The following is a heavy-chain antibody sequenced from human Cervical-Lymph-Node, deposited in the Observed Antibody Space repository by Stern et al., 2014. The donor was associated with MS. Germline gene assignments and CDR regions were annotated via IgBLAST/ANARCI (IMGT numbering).Heavy chain of an antibody. Sequence: VQLLQSGAEVKKPGASVKVSCKASGYTFTSYYMHWVRQAPGQGLEWMGIINPSGGSTSYAQKFQGRVTMTRDTSTSTVYMELSSLRSEDTAVYYCARSNKGYYDSSGYYCSLWGQGTLVTVSS. CDR1: GYTFTSYY. CDR3: ARSNKGYYDSSGYYCSL. V-gene: IGHV1-46*01. D-gene: IGHD3-22*01. CDR2: INPSGGST. J-gene: IGHJ4*02.